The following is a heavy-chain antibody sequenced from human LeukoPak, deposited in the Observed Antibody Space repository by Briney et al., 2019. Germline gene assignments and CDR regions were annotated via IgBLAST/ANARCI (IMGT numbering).Heavy chain of an antibody. V-gene: IGHV5-51*01. D-gene: IGHD6-13*01. Sequence: GESLKISCKGSGYSFTSYWIGWVRQMPGKGLEWMGISYPGDSEARYSPSFQGQVTISADKSISTAYLQWSSLKASDTAMYYCARTHSSSWYRRIYYFDYWGQGTLVTVSS. CDR1: GYSFTSYW. CDR3: ARTHSSSWYRRIYYFDY. J-gene: IGHJ4*02. CDR2: SYPGDSEA.